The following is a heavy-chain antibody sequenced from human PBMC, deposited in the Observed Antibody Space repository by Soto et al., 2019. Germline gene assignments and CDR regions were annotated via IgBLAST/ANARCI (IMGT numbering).Heavy chain of an antibody. CDR3: ARELRWSANFEY. CDR2: IYYSGST. J-gene: IGHJ4*02. D-gene: IGHD4-17*01. V-gene: IGHV4-61*01. Sequence: SETLSLTCTVSGGSVSSGSYYWSWIRQPPGKGLEWIGYIYYSGSTNYNPSLKSRVTISVDTSKNQFSLKLSSVTAADTAVYYCARELRWSANFEYWGQGTLVTVSS. CDR1: GGSVSSGSYY.